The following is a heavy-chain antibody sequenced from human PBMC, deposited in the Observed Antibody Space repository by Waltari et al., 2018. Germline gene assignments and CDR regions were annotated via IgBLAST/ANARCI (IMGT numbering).Heavy chain of an antibody. V-gene: IGHV3-7*01. CDR2: IKQDGSEK. Sequence: EVQLVESGGGLVQPGGSLRLSCAASGFTFSSYWMSWVRQAPGKGLEWVANIKQDGSEKYDVDSVKGRFTISRDNAKNSLYLQMNSLRAEDTAVYYCAREGNYMRIYYYYYMDVWGKGTTVTVSS. J-gene: IGHJ6*03. CDR1: GFTFSSYW. CDR3: AREGNYMRIYYYYYMDV. D-gene: IGHD3-10*01.